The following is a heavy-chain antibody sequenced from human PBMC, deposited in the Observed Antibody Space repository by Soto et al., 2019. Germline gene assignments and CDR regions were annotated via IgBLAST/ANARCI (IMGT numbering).Heavy chain of an antibody. Sequence: GGSLRLSCAASGFTVSSNYMSWVRQAPGKELEWVSVIYSGGSTYYADSVKGRFTISRDNSKNTLYLQMNSLRAEDTAVYYCARYKRDFFDPWGQGTLVTVSS. D-gene: IGHD2-21*01. CDR2: IYSGGST. CDR1: GFTVSSNY. V-gene: IGHV3-53*01. CDR3: ARYKRDFFDP. J-gene: IGHJ5*02.